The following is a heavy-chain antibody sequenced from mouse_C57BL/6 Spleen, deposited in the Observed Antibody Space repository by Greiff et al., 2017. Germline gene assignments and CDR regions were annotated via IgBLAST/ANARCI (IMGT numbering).Heavy chain of an antibody. V-gene: IGHV14-4*01. J-gene: IGHJ2*01. CDR2: IDPENGDT. CDR1: GFNIKDDY. CDR3: TTSYYGSTFYFDY. Sequence: EVKLHESGAELVRPGASVKLSCTASGFNIKDDYMHWVKQRPEQGLEWIGWIDPENGDTEYASKFQGKATITADTSSNTAYLQLSSLTSEDTAVYYCTTSYYGSTFYFDYWGQGTTLTVSS. D-gene: IGHD1-1*01.